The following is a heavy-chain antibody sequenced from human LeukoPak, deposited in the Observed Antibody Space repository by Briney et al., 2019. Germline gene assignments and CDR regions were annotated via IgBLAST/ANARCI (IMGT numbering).Heavy chain of an antibody. D-gene: IGHD4-23*01. V-gene: IGHV3-74*01. J-gene: IGHJ4*02. CDR3: ARDMDEDYSGNTLDY. Sequence: QPGGSLRLSCAASGFTFSYYWMNWVRQAPGKGLEWVSRISNDGSATSHADSVKGRFTISRDNAKNTLYLQMNSLRAEDAAVYCCARDMDEDYSGNTLDYWGRGTLVTVSS. CDR1: GFTFSYYW. CDR2: ISNDGSAT.